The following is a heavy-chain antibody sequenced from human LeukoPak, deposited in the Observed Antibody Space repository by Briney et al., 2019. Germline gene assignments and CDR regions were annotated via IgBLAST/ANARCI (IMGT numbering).Heavy chain of an antibody. V-gene: IGHV4-59*01. Sequence: PSETLSLTCTASGGSISSYYWSWIRQPPGKGLEWIGYIYYSGSTNYNPSLKSRVTISVDTSKNQFSLKLSTVTAADTAVYYCARGDFYYYYYYMDVWGKGTTVTVSS. CDR3: ARGDFYYYYYYMDV. CDR1: GGSISSYY. CDR2: IYYSGST. D-gene: IGHD2-21*02. J-gene: IGHJ6*03.